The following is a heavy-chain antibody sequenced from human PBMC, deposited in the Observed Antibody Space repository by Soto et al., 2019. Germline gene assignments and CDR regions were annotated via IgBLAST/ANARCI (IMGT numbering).Heavy chain of an antibody. V-gene: IGHV5-10-1*01. J-gene: IGHJ6*02. D-gene: IGHD2-2*01. CDR2: IDPSDSYT. Sequence: PGESLKISCKGSGYSFTSYWISRVRQMPGKSLEWMGRIDPSDSYTNYSPSFQGHVTISADKSISTAYLQWSSLKASDTAMYYCARHLGYQLLFGMDVWGQGTTVTVSS. CDR1: GYSFTSYW. CDR3: ARHLGYQLLFGMDV.